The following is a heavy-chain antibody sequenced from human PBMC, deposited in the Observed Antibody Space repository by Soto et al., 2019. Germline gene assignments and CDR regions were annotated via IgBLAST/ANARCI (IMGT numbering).Heavy chain of an antibody. CDR3: ARDQTAGDWFDP. V-gene: IGHV3-74*01. D-gene: IGHD2-21*02. Sequence: EVQLVESGGGLVQPGGSLGLSCAASGFAFSSYWMHWVRQAPGKGLVWVSRINSDGSSTNYADSVKGRFTISRDNAKNTLYLQMNSLRAEDTAVYYCARDQTAGDWFDPWGQGTLVTVSS. J-gene: IGHJ5*02. CDR2: INSDGSST. CDR1: GFAFSSYW.